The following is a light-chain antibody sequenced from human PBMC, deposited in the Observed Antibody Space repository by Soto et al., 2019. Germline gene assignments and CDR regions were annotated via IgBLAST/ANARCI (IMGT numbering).Light chain of an antibody. V-gene: IGKV1-39*01. CDR2: AAS. CDR3: QPSYSTPPT. J-gene: IGKJ1*01. CDR1: QSISSY. Sequence: DIQMTQSPSSLSASVGDRVTITCRASQSISSYLNWYQQKPGKAPKLLIYAASSLQSGVPSRFSGSGSGTDFTINISSLQPEDFATYYCQPSYSTPPTFGQGTKVEIK.